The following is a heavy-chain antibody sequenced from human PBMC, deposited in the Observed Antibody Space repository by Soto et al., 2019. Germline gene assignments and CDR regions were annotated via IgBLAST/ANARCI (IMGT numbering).Heavy chain of an antibody. CDR2: IYSGGNT. Sequence: EVQLVETGGGLIQPGGSLRLSCVASGFSVSSIYMTWVRQAPGKGLAWVSVIYSGGNTYYADYVKGRFTIYRDNSKNPLYLQMNCLRAEDTAMYYFARGLDVDYWGLGTLVTVSS. D-gene: IGHD3-9*01. V-gene: IGHV3-53*02. CDR1: GFSVSSIY. J-gene: IGHJ4*02. CDR3: ARGLDVDY.